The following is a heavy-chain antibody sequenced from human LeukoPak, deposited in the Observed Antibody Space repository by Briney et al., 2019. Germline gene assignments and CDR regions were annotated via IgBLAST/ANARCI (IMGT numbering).Heavy chain of an antibody. J-gene: IGHJ4*02. CDR2: IGGSGGST. V-gene: IGHV3-23*01. CDR1: GFTFSSYP. D-gene: IGHD2-2*01. CDR3: AYAFAY. Sequence: PGGSLRLSCAASGFTFSSYPMTWVRQAPGKGLEWVSLIGGSGGSTYYANSVKGRFTISRDDSKNTLYLQMNSLRADDTAIYHCAYAFAYWGQGTLVTVSS.